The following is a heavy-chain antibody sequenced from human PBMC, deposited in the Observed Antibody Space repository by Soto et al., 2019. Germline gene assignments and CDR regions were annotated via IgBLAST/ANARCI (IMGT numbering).Heavy chain of an antibody. CDR1: GDSINSDNYY. Sequence: KPSETLSLTCSVSGDSINSDNYYWDWIRQPPGKGLEWIGSIYYRGNTYYNPSLKTRVTISLDKSKSQFSLKLNSVTAADSAVYFCARLEGLATISYYFDYWGQGTLVTVSS. D-gene: IGHD3-9*01. CDR2: IYYRGNT. V-gene: IGHV4-39*01. J-gene: IGHJ4*02. CDR3: ARLEGLATISYYFDY.